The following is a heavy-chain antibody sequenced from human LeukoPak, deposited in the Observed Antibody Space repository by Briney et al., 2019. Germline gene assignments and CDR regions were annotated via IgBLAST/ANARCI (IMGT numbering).Heavy chain of an antibody. D-gene: IGHD6-6*01. V-gene: IGHV3-21*01. CDR1: GFTFSSYS. Sequence: GGSLRLSCAASGFTFSSYSMNWVRQAPGKGLEWVSSISSSSGYIYYADSVKGRFTISRDNAKNSLYLQMNSLRAEDTAVYYCARLASDDAFDIWGQGTTVTVSS. CDR3: ARLASDDAFDI. J-gene: IGHJ3*02. CDR2: ISSSSGYI.